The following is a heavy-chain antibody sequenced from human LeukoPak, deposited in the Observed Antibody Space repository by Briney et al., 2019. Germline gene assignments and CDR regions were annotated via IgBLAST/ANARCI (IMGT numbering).Heavy chain of an antibody. V-gene: IGHV4-4*07. CDR1: GGSISSYY. D-gene: IGHD3-10*01. CDR2: IYTSGST. Sequence: SETLSLTCTVSGGSISSYYWSWIRQPAGKGLEWIGRIYTSGSTNYNPSLKSRVTMSVDTSRNQFSLQLNSVTPEDTAVYYCAAEGGSGRLNWGQGTLVTVSS. CDR3: AAEGGSGRLN. J-gene: IGHJ4*02.